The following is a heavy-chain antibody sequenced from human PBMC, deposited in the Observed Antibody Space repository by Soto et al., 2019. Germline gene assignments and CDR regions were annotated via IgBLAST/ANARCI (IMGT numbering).Heavy chain of an antibody. CDR2: ISYEGSNK. Sequence: HPGGSLRLSCAASGFTFSTYVMHWVRQAPGKGLEWVALISYEGSNKYYADSVKGRFTISRDNSKNTLYLQMNSLRAEDTALYYCAKDAVIGSGSYGMDVWGQGTTVTVSS. J-gene: IGHJ6*02. CDR3: AKDAVIGSGSYGMDV. CDR1: GFTFSTYV. D-gene: IGHD3-10*01. V-gene: IGHV3-30*18.